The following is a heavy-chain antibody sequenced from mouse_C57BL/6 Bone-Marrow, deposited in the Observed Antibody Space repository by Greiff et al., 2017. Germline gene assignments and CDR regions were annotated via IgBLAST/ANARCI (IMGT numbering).Heavy chain of an antibody. CDR2: ISSGGSYT. J-gene: IGHJ4*01. D-gene: IGHD2-3*01. V-gene: IGHV5-6*01. CDR3: SSYDPYYARDY. Sequence: EVKVVVSGGDLVKPGGSLKLSCAASGFTFSSYGMSWVRQTPDTRLEWVATISSGGSYTYYPDSVKGRFTISRDNAKNTLYLQMSSLKSEYTAMYYCSSYDPYYARDYGGQGTSVTVSS. CDR1: GFTFSSYG.